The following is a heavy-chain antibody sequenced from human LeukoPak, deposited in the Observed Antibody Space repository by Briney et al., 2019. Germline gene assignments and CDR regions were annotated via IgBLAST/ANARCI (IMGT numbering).Heavy chain of an antibody. CDR3: ARVGGVPAAHFDS. D-gene: IGHD2-2*01. J-gene: IGHJ4*02. Sequence: GGSLRLSCAASGFNVRTKYMSWVRQAPGKGLEWVSLIYSSGTTYYADSVQGRFTTSRDNSKNSLYLEMNSLRAEDTAVYYCARVGGVPAAHFDSWGQGTLVTVSS. CDR2: IYSSGTT. V-gene: IGHV3-53*01. CDR1: GFNVRTKY.